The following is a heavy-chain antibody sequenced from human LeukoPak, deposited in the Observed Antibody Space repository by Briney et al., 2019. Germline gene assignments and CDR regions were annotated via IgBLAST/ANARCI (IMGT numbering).Heavy chain of an antibody. CDR1: GGSISSYY. Sequence: SETLSLTCTVSGGSISSYYWSWIRQPPGKGLEWIGYIYYSGSTYYNPSLKSRVTISVDTSKNQLSLKLSSLTAADTAVYYCARHEYSGSYYGLSWFDPWGQGTLVTVSS. V-gene: IGHV4-59*04. CDR3: ARHEYSGSYYGLSWFDP. J-gene: IGHJ5*02. CDR2: IYYSGST. D-gene: IGHD1-26*01.